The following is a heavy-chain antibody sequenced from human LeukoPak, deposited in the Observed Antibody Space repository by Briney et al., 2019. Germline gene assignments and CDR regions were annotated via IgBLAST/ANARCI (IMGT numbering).Heavy chain of an antibody. J-gene: IGHJ4*02. CDR2: ISPDDSDA. CDR1: GYSFTNYW. V-gene: IGHV5-51*01. D-gene: IGHD4/OR15-4a*01. Sequence: GESLKISCKGSGYSFTNYWIGWVRQMPGKGLEWMGIISPDDSDARYSPSFQGQVTISADKSITTAYLQWSSLKASDTAMYYCARQPGSTMAFDYWGQGTLVTVSS. CDR3: ARQPGSTMAFDY.